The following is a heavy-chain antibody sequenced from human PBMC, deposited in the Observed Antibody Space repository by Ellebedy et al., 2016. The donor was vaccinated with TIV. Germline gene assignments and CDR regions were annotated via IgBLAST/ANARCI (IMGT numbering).Heavy chain of an antibody. V-gene: IGHV3-21*04. CDR1: GFTFSSYT. Sequence: PGGSLRLSCAASGFTFSSYTINWVRQTPGKGLEWVSSISSSGSYLYYAASVKGRFTISRDNAKNSLYLQMNSLRVDDTVVYYCATSRARVYWGQGTLVTVSS. CDR2: ISSSGSYL. J-gene: IGHJ4*02. CDR3: ATSRARVY.